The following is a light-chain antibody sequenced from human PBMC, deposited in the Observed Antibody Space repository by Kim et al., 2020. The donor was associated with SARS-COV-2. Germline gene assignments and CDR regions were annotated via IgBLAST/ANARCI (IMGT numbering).Light chain of an antibody. Sequence: EIVLTQSPGTLSLSPGERATLSCRASQSVSSSYLAWYQQKPGQAPRLLIYGASSRATGIPDRFSGSGSGTDFTLTISRLEPEDFAVYYCQQSGNSPLYTFGQGTKLEI. CDR3: QQSGNSPLYT. CDR1: QSVSSSY. V-gene: IGKV3-20*01. J-gene: IGKJ2*01. CDR2: GAS.